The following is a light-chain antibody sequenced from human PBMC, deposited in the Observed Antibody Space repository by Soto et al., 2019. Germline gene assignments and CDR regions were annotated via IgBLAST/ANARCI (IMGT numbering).Light chain of an antibody. CDR2: GAS. Sequence: IVLTQSPGTLSLSPGESATLSCRASQSISSTFLAWYQQKPGQAPRLLIYGASNRATGIPDRFSSSGSGTDFTLTISRLEPEDFAVFYCHHYATSPFTFGPGTKVDI. CDR1: QSISSTF. V-gene: IGKV3-20*01. J-gene: IGKJ3*01. CDR3: HHYATSPFT.